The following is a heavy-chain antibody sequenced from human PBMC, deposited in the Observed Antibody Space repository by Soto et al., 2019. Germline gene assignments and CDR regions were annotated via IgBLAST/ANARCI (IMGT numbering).Heavy chain of an antibody. CDR3: ASQYGGYGWFDT. CDR2: FSGSGGSK. V-gene: IGHV3-23*01. D-gene: IGHD5-12*01. CDR1: GFTFSSLA. J-gene: IGHJ5*02. Sequence: GRSLRLSCAASGFTFSSLAMSWVRQAPGKGLEWVSSFSGSGGSKYYADSVKGRLTISRDNSKNTLYLQMNSLRAEDTAVYYCASQYGGYGWFDTWGQGTPVTVSS.